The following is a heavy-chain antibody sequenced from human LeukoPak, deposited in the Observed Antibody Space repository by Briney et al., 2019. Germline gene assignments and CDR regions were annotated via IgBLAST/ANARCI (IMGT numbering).Heavy chain of an antibody. V-gene: IGHV3-48*03. J-gene: IGHJ4*02. Sequence: GGSLRLSCVASGFTFSSYEMNWVRQAPGKGLEWVSYIDTSGTTIYYADSVKGRFTISRDNAKNSLYLQMNSLRAEDTAVYYCASGSVVPAAQLDYWGQGTLVTVSS. CDR2: IDTSGTTI. CDR3: ASGSVVPAAQLDY. D-gene: IGHD2-2*01. CDR1: GFTFSSYE.